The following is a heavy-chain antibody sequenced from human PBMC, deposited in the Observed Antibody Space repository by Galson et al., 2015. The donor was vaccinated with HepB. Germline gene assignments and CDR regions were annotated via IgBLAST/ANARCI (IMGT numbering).Heavy chain of an antibody. V-gene: IGHV4-59*01. CDR2: IYYSGST. CDR3: ARVTPTDFWSGYYINAFDI. CDR1: GGSISSYY. D-gene: IGHD3-3*01. Sequence: ETLSLTCTVSGGSISSYYWSWIRQPPGKGLEWIGYIYYSGSTNYNPSLKSRVTISVDTSKNQFSLKLSSVTAADTAVYYCARVTPTDFWSGYYINAFDIWGQGTMVTVSS. J-gene: IGHJ3*02.